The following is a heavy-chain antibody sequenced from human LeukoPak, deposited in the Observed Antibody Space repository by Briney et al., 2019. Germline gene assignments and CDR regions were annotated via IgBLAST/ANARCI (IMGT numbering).Heavy chain of an antibody. CDR3: AKAYSSSWLVDY. CDR1: GFSFSSDE. V-gene: IGHV3-48*03. CDR2: ISTSGRTT. Sequence: GGSLRLSCAASGFSFSSDELNWVRQAPGKGLEWLSYISTSGRTTYYADSVKGRFTISRDNSKNTLYLQMNSLRAEDTAVYYCAKAYSSSWLVDYWGQGTLVTVSS. J-gene: IGHJ4*02. D-gene: IGHD6-13*01.